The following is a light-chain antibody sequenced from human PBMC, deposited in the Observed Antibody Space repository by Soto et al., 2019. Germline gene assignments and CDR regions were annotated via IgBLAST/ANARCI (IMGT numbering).Light chain of an antibody. CDR1: QSISRW. V-gene: IGKV1-5*01. J-gene: IGKJ1*01. CDR2: AAS. CDR3: QHLNNSPWT. Sequence: DLQLPPSPSTPSTSVSDRVSITCRASQSISRWLAWYQQKPGKAPKLLIYAASILHSGVPSRFSGSGSGTEFTLTISSLQPEDFASYYCQHLNNSPWTFGQGTKVDI.